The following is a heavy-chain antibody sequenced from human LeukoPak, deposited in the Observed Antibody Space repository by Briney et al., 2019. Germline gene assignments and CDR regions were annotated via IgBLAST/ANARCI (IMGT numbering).Heavy chain of an antibody. CDR2: INWNGGST. CDR1: GFTFDDYG. V-gene: IGHV3-20*04. Sequence: GGSLRLSCAASGFTFDDYGMSWVRQAPGKGLEWVSGINWNGGSTGYADSVKGRFTISRDNAKNSLYLQMNSLRAEDTALYYCARDMEDMIVVVNDAFDIWGQGTMVTVSS. CDR3: ARDMEDMIVVVNDAFDI. D-gene: IGHD3-22*01. J-gene: IGHJ3*02.